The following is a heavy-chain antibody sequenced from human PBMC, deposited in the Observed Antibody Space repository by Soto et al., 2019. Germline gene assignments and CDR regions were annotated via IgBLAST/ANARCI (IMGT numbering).Heavy chain of an antibody. D-gene: IGHD3-3*02. CDR2: ISHSGST. CDR1: GDSINSSQW. J-gene: IGHJ4*02. V-gene: IGHV4-4*02. Sequence: SETRSLTCAVSGDSINSSQWWYFVRQPPGKGLEWIGQISHSGSTNYNPSLTSRVTISVDKSKNHFSLKLTSVTAADTAVYYCAARHFWSGPWTHTRLDYWGQGTLVTVSS. CDR3: AARHFWSGPWTHTRLDY.